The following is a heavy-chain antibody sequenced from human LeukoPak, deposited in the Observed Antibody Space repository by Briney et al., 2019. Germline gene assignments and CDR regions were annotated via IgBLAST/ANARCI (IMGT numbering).Heavy chain of an antibody. CDR1: GYTFTGYY. CDR2: INPNSGGT. J-gene: IGHJ6*02. Sequence: GASVKVSCKASGYTFTGYYMHWVRQAPGQGLEWMGWINPNSGGTNYAQKFQGRVTMTRDTSISTAYMELSRLRSDDTAVYYCARPPTGTTLGYYYGMDVWGQGTTVTVSS. D-gene: IGHD1-1*01. V-gene: IGHV1-2*02. CDR3: ARPPTGTTLGYYYGMDV.